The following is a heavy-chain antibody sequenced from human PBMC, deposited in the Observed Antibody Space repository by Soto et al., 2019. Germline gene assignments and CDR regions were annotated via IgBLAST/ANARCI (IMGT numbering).Heavy chain of an antibody. Sequence: EVQLVQSGAEVKKPGESLKISCKGSGYSFTNYWIGWVRQMPGKGLEWLGIIYPGDSDTRYSPSCQGQVSISAAKAITTACLQERSLQASDTAMYYCARKWHGDYFRIFDYWGQGALVTVSS. V-gene: IGHV5-51*03. D-gene: IGHD4-17*01. J-gene: IGHJ4*02. CDR2: IYPGDSDT. CDR1: GYSFTNYW. CDR3: ARKWHGDYFRIFDY.